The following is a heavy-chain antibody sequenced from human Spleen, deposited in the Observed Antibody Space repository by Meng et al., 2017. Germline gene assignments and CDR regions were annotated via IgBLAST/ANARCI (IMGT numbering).Heavy chain of an antibody. J-gene: IGHJ5*02. CDR3: ARSLRDYYGSGRFGP. D-gene: IGHD3-10*01. CDR2: INQSGST. V-gene: IGHV4-34*01. CDR1: GGSFSAYY. Sequence: QLCARGLVQPSYARALPWALLGGSFSAYYWSCSRQPPWKGLEWIGEINQSGSTNYHPSLNLPITISIDSSKNQFSLKLSSVTSADTAVYYCARSLRDYYGSGRFGPWGQGTLVTVSS.